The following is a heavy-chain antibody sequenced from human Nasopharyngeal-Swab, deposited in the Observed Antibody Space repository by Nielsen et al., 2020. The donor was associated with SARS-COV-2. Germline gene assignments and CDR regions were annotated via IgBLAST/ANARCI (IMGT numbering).Heavy chain of an antibody. CDR3: ASLTVAGDY. CDR1: GGSFSGYY. CDR2: INHSGST. Sequence: SETLSLTCAVYGGSFSGYYWSWIRQPPGKGLEWIGEINHSGSTNYNLSLKSRVTISVDTSKNQFSLKLSSVTAADTAVYYCASLTVAGDYWGQGTLVTVSS. D-gene: IGHD6-19*01. J-gene: IGHJ4*02. V-gene: IGHV4-34*01.